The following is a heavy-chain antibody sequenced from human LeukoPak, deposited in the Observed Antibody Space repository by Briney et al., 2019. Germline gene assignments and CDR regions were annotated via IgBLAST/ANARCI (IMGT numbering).Heavy chain of an antibody. Sequence: KPSETLSLTCTVSGGSISSADYYWSWIRRSPGKGLEYFGFVYYTGKTYYNPSLKDRVTMSVDTSKNQFSLNLRSVTAADTAVYYCARGNPYDSSGPTLDYWGQGTLVTVSS. J-gene: IGHJ4*02. CDR2: VYYTGKT. CDR3: ARGNPYDSSGPTLDY. V-gene: IGHV4-30-4*01. D-gene: IGHD3-22*01. CDR1: GGSISSADYY.